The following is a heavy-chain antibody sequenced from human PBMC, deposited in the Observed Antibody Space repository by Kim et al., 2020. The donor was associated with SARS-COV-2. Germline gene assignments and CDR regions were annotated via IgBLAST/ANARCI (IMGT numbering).Heavy chain of an antibody. J-gene: IGHJ6*02. D-gene: IGHD6-19*01. V-gene: IGHV1-46*01. CDR3: ARDGPSSGWGNFYYYYGMDV. Sequence: ASVKVSCKASGYTFTSYYMHWVRQAPGQGLEWMGIINPSGGSTSYAQKFQGRVTMTRDTSTSTVYMELSSLRSEDTAVYYCARDGPSSGWGNFYYYYGMDVWGQGTTVTVSS. CDR1: GYTFTSYY. CDR2: INPSGGST.